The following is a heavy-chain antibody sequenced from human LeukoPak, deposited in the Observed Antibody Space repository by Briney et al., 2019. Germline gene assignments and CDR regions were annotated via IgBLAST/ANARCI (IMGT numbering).Heavy chain of an antibody. CDR1: GFTFISYA. D-gene: IGHD3-10*01. J-gene: IGHJ3*02. V-gene: IGHV3-23*01. Sequence: GGSLRLSCAASGFTFISYAMHWVRQAPGKGLEWVSAISCSGGSTYYADSVKGRFTISRDNSKNTLYLQMNSLRAEDTAVYYCARDMADRDDAFDIWGQGTMVTVSS. CDR2: ISCSGGST. CDR3: ARDMADRDDAFDI.